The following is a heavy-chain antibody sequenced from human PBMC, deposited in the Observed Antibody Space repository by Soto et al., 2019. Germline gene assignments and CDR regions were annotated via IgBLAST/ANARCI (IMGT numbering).Heavy chain of an antibody. D-gene: IGHD3-9*01. V-gene: IGHV4-59*01. Sequence: QVQLQESGPGLVKPSETLSLTCTVSGGSISSYYWSWIRQPPGKGLEWIGYIYYSGSTNYNPSLKSRVTISVDTSKNQFSLKLSSVTAADTAVYYCARASPGDYYDILTGYSRPMQVDYWGQGTLVTVSS. CDR2: IYYSGST. CDR3: ARASPGDYYDILTGYSRPMQVDY. CDR1: GGSISSYY. J-gene: IGHJ4*02.